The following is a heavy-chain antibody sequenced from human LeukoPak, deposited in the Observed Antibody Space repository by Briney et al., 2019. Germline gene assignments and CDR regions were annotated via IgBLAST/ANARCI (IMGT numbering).Heavy chain of an antibody. Sequence: PGGSLRLSCAASGFTFSDYYMSWIRQAPGKGLEWVSYISSSGSTIYYADSVKGRFTISRDNAKNSLYLQMNSLRAEDTAVYYCARVRNSASYDSGLHYWGQGTLVTVSS. CDR1: GFTFSDYY. J-gene: IGHJ4*02. V-gene: IGHV3-11*01. D-gene: IGHD3-10*01. CDR2: ISSSGSTI. CDR3: ARVRNSASYDSGLHY.